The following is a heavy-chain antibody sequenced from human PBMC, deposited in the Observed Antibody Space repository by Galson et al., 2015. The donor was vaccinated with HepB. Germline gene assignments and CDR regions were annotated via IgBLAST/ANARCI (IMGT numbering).Heavy chain of an antibody. Sequence: SLRLSCAASGSIFSDYYMTWIRQTPGKGLEWISYISSSGGTTISYADSVKGRVTISRDNAKNSLYLQMNSLRVEDTAVYYCARATLGWFDPWGQGTLVTVSS. D-gene: IGHD2/OR15-2a*01. J-gene: IGHJ5*02. CDR3: ARATLGWFDP. V-gene: IGHV3-11*01. CDR1: GSIFSDYY. CDR2: ISSSGGTTI.